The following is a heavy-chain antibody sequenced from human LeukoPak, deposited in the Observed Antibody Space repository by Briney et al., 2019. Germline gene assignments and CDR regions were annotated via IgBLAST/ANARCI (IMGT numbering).Heavy chain of an antibody. CDR1: GFTFSSYG. J-gene: IGHJ4*02. D-gene: IGHD6-13*01. V-gene: IGHV3-30*18. CDR2: ISYDGSNK. CDR3: AKIGIAAADTEFYNY. Sequence: GGSLRLSCAASGFTFSSYGMHWVRQAPGKGLEWVAVISYDGSNKYYADSVKGRFTISRDNSKNTLYLQMNSLRAEDTAVYYCAKIGIAAADTEFYNYWGQGTLVTVSS.